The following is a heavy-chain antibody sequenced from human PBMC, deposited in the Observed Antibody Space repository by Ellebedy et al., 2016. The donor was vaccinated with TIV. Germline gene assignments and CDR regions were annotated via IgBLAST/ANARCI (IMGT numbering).Heavy chain of an antibody. CDR2: INPSGGST. D-gene: IGHD6-13*01. J-gene: IGHJ3*02. CDR3: ARDPKIAAAGTDAFDI. Sequence: ASVKVSXXASGYTFTSYYMHWVRQAPGQGLEWMGIINPSGGSTSYAQKFQGRVTMTRDTSTSTVYMELSSLRSEDTAVYYCARDPKIAAAGTDAFDIWGQGTMVTVSS. CDR1: GYTFTSYY. V-gene: IGHV1-46*01.